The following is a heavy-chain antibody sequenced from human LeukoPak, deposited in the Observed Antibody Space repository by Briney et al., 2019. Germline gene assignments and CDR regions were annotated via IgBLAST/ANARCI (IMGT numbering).Heavy chain of an antibody. CDR1: AFTFSNYW. J-gene: IGHJ3*01. V-gene: IGHV3-23*01. D-gene: IGHD4-17*01. CDR3: ARDPNGDYIGAFDF. CDR2: TTGSGAGT. Sequence: GGSLRLSCAASAFTFSNYWMSWVRQAPGKGLEWVSATTGSGAGTQYADSVRGRFTISRDNSKSTLYLQMNSLRAEDTAVYYCARDPNGDYIGAFDFRGQGTMVTVSS.